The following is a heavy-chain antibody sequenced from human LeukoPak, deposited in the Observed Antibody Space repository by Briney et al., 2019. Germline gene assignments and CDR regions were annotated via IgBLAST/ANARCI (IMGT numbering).Heavy chain of an antibody. CDR2: IYHSGST. V-gene: IGHV4-59*01. CDR1: GGSISTYY. Sequence: SETLSLTCTVSGGSISTYYWNWIRQPPGKGLEWIGYIYHSGSTNYHASLQSRVTISVDTSKNQFSLNLNSVTAADTAVYYCARGGAARLHFQNWGQGTLVTVSS. D-gene: IGHD6-6*01. CDR3: ARGGAARLHFQN. J-gene: IGHJ1*01.